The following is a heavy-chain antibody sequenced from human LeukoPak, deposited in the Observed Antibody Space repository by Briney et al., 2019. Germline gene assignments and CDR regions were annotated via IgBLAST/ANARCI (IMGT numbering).Heavy chain of an antibody. Sequence: ASVKVSCKAPGYTFTGYYMHWVRQAPGQELEWMGRINPNSGGTNYAQKFQGRVTMTRDTSISTAYMELSRLRSDDTAVYYCASEMVRGVIITYFDYWGQGTLVAVSS. CDR2: INPNSGGT. V-gene: IGHV1-2*06. D-gene: IGHD3-10*01. J-gene: IGHJ4*02. CDR1: GYTFTGYY. CDR3: ASEMVRGVIITYFDY.